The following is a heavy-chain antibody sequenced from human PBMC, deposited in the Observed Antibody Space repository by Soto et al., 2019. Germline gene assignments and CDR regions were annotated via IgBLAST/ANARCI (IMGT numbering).Heavy chain of an antibody. CDR3: ARDLGDCSGGSCYSYNWFDP. CDR2: INPNSGGT. J-gene: IGHJ5*02. V-gene: IGHV1-2*02. D-gene: IGHD2-15*01. CDR1: GYTFTGYY. Sequence: ASVKVSCKASGYTFTGYYMHWVRQAPGQGLEWMGWINPNSGGTNYAQKFQGRVTMTRDTSISTAYMELSRLRSDDTAVYHCARDLGDCSGGSCYSYNWFDPWGQGTLVTVSS.